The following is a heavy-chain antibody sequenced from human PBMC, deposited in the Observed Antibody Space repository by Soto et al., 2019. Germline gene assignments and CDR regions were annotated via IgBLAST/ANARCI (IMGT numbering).Heavy chain of an antibody. J-gene: IGHJ4*02. V-gene: IGHV1-18*01. CDR3: ARDPESFDY. CDR1: GYTFTSHG. Sequence: GAPVKVSSKAPGYTFTSHGISWVRQAPGQGLEWMGWISAYNGNTNYAQKLQGRVTMTTDTSTSTAYMELRSLRSDDTAVYYCARDPESFDYWGQGTLVTVSS. CDR2: ISAYNGNT.